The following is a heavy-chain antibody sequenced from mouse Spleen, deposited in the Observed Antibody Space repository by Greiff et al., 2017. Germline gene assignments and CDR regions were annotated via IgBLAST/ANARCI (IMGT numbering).Heavy chain of an antibody. V-gene: IGHV1-61*01. CDR3: ARGGYYYDDGGLSGYAMDY. CDR2: IYPSDSET. Sequence: QVQLQQPGAELVRPGSSVKLSCKASGYTFTSYWMDWVKQRPGQGLEWIGNIYPSDSETHYNQKFKDKATLTVDKSSSTAYMQLSSLTSEDSAVYYCARGGYYYDDGGLSGYAMDYWGQGTSVTVSS. D-gene: IGHD1-1*01. CDR1: GYTFTSYW. J-gene: IGHJ4*01.